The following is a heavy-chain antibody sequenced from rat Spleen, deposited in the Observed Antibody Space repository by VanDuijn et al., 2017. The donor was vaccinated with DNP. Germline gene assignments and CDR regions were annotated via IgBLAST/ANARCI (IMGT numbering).Heavy chain of an antibody. CDR1: GYSITSNY. CDR3: ATGGAGIWFAY. Sequence: EVRLQESGPGLVQPSQSLSLTCSVTGYSITSNYWAWIRKFPGNKMEWIGYISYSGSTSYNPSLKSRISITRDTSKNQFFLQLNSVTTEDTATYYCATGGAGIWFAYWGQGTLVTVSS. D-gene: IGHD4-2*01. CDR2: ISYSGST. V-gene: IGHV3-1*01. J-gene: IGHJ3*01.